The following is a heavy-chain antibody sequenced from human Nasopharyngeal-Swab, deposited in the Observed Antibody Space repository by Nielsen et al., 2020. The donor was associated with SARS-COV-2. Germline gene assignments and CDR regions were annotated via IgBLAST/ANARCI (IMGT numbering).Heavy chain of an antibody. Sequence: GESLKISCAASGFTLSSYAMHWVRQAPGKGLEWVAVISHDETNKDYADSVKGRFSVSRDNSKNTAYLQMSSLRSEDTAIYYCVRDSRKYCRNIDCYMGNWFDPWGQGTLVTVSS. V-gene: IGHV3-30-3*01. D-gene: IGHD2-21*02. CDR2: ISHDETNK. CDR3: VRDSRKYCRNIDCYMGNWFDP. CDR1: GFTLSSYA. J-gene: IGHJ5*02.